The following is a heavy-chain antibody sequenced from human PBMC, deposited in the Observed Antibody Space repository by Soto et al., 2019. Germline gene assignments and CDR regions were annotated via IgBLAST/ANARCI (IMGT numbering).Heavy chain of an antibody. V-gene: IGHV1-69*13. CDR1: GGTFSSYA. D-gene: IGHD3-3*01. CDR3: ARDRYYDFWSGYHDPYYYYGMDV. J-gene: IGHJ6*02. CDR2: IIPIFGTA. Sequence: ASVKVSCKASGGTFSSYAISWVRQAPGQGLEWMGGIIPIFGTANYAQKFLGRVTITADESTSTAYMELSSLRSEDTAVYYCARDRYYDFWSGYHDPYYYYGMDVWGQGTTVTVSS.